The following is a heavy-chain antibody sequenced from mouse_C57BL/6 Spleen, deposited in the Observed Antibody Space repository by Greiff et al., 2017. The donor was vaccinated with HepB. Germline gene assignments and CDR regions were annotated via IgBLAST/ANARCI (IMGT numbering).Heavy chain of an antibody. V-gene: IGHV1-52*01. J-gene: IGHJ4*01. D-gene: IGHD2-1*01. Sequence: VQLQQPGAELVRPGSSVKLSCKASGYTFTSYWMHWVKQRPIQGLEWIGNIDPSDSETHYNQKFKDKATLTVDKSSSTAYMQLSSLTSEDSAVYYCARERGLPGGYYAMDYWGQGTSVTVSS. CDR1: GYTFTSYW. CDR3: ARERGLPGGYYAMDY. CDR2: IDPSDSET.